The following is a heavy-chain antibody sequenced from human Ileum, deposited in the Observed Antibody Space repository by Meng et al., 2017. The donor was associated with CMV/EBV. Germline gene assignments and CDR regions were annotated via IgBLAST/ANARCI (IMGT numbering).Heavy chain of an antibody. V-gene: IGHV4-4*07. CDR1: GGSISGYY. Sequence: QVQLQESGPGLVKPSETLSLTCSVSGGSISGYYWSWVRQPAGKRLEWIGRIDPSGSRNYNPSLRDRITVSVDTSKNQFSLRLTSVTAADTAVYYCARECVGEGDNCQWDYWFDPWGHGTLVTVPS. CDR3: ARECVGEGDNCQWDYWFDP. D-gene: IGHD3-16*01. J-gene: IGHJ5*02. CDR2: IDPSGSR.